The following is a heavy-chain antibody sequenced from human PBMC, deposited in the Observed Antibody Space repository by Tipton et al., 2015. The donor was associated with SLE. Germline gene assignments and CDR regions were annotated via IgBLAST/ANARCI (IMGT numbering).Heavy chain of an antibody. Sequence: LRLSCTVSGGSISSSSHYWGWIRQPPGKGLEWIGTIYHSGRTYYNASLKSRVTISVVTSKNQFSLKLTSVTAADTAVYYCARRGSVGNFDFWGQGTLVTVSS. CDR1: GGSISSSSHY. V-gene: IGHV4-39*07. CDR2: IYHSGRT. CDR3: ARRGSVGNFDF. D-gene: IGHD7-27*01. J-gene: IGHJ4*02.